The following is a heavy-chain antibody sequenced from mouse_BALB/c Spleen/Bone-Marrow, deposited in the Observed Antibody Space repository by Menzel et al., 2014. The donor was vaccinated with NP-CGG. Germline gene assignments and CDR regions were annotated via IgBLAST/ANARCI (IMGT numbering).Heavy chain of an antibody. Sequence: QVQLQQSGAELVMPGASVKVSCKASGYTFTDYWMHWVKQRPGQGLEWIGAINTSDSYISYNQKFKGKATLTVDESSSTAYMQLSSLTSEDSAVYHCARSDYRYDPLANWGQGTLVTVSA. D-gene: IGHD2-14*01. CDR1: GYTFTDYW. V-gene: IGHV1-69*01. J-gene: IGHJ3*01. CDR2: INTSDSYI. CDR3: ARSDYRYDPLAN.